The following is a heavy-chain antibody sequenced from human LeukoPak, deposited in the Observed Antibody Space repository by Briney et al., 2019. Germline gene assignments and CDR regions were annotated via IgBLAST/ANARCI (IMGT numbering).Heavy chain of an antibody. CDR1: GFTFSSYS. J-gene: IGHJ4*02. D-gene: IGHD1-1*01. Sequence: GGSLRLSCAASGFTFSSYSMQWVRQAPGEGLVWVSRIGGDGTTTNYADSVKGRFTISRDNAKNTLYLQMNSLRAEDTAMYYCVRDHNCGIDSWGQGALVTVSS. V-gene: IGHV3-74*01. CDR2: IGGDGTTT. CDR3: VRDHNCGIDS.